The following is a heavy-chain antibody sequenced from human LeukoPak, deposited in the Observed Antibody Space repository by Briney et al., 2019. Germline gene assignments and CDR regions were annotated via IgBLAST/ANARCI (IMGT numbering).Heavy chain of an antibody. D-gene: IGHD3-3*01. CDR3: ARHASVSGNWPRPLDY. V-gene: IGHV4-39*01. CDR1: GGSISSSSYY. Sequence: SETLSLTCTVSGGSISSSSYYWGWVRQPPGKGLEWIANIYYSGSTYYSPSLRSRVTISVDTSKNQFSLKLTSVTAADTAVHYCARHASVSGNWPRPLDYWGQGSLVTVSS. J-gene: IGHJ4*02. CDR2: IYYSGST.